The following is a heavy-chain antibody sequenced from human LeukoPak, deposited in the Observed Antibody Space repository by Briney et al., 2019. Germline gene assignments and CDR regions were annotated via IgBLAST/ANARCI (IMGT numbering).Heavy chain of an antibody. V-gene: IGHV3-23*01. CDR1: AFTFSVYG. D-gene: IGHD1/OR15-1a*01. CDR2: ISGGGT. J-gene: IGHJ4*02. CDR3: AKGPRALEHSTQRFDN. Sequence: GGSLILSCAASAFTFSVYGMSWVRQAPGPGLKWLSAISGGGTYYADSVKGRITISRDNSKDTLYLQMNSLGAEDTAVYYCAKGPRALEHSTQRFDNWGQGTLVTVSS.